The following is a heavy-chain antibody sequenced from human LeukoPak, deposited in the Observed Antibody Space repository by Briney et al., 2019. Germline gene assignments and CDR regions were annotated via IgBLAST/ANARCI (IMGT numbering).Heavy chain of an antibody. CDR2: IYYSGST. D-gene: IGHD3-10*01. J-gene: IGHJ4*02. CDR3: ARSPRFGEFGY. V-gene: IGHV4-59*01. Sequence: PSETLSLTCTVSGGSISSYYWSWIRQPPGKGLEWIGYIYYSGSTNYNPSLKSRVTISVDTSKNQFSLKLSSVTAADTAVYYCARSPRFGEFGYWGQGTLVTVSS. CDR1: GGSISSYY.